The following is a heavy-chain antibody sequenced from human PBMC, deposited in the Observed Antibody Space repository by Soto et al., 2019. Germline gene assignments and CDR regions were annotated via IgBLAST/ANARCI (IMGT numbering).Heavy chain of an antibody. CDR3: ARLGGACSGGSCYSGSWFDP. V-gene: IGHV3-48*02. D-gene: IGHD2-15*01. CDR2: ISSSSSTI. J-gene: IGHJ5*02. CDR1: GFTFSSYS. Sequence: PGGSLRLSCAASGFTFSSYSMNWVRQAPGKGLEWVSYISSSSSTIYYADSVKGRFTISRDNAKNSLYLQMNSLRDEDTAVYYCARLGGACSGGSCYSGSWFDPWGQGTLVTVSS.